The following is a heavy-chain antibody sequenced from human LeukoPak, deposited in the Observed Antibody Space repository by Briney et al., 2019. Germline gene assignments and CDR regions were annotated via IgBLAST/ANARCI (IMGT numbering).Heavy chain of an antibody. D-gene: IGHD3-10*01. CDR3: ARWLYGSGSYSFDY. J-gene: IGHJ4*02. CDR2: ISSSSSYI. V-gene: IGHV3-21*01. Sequence: GGSLRLSCAASGFIFRLYGMHWVRQAPGKGLEWVSSISSSSSYIYYADSVKGRFTISRDNAKNSLYLQMNSLRAEDTAVYYCARWLYGSGSYSFDYWGQGTLVTVSS. CDR1: GFIFRLYG.